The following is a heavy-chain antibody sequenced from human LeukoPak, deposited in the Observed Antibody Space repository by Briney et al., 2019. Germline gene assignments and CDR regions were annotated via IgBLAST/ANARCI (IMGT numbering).Heavy chain of an antibody. J-gene: IGHJ3*02. CDR2: VDPEDGET. CDR3: ARESVRGYCSGGSCYSGAFDI. D-gene: IGHD2-15*01. V-gene: IGHV1-69-2*01. CDR1: GYTFTDYY. Sequence: GASVKISCKVSGYTFTDYYMHWVQQAPGKGLEWMGLVDPEDGETIYAEKFQGRVTITADTSTDTAYMELSSLRSEDTAVYYCARESVRGYCSGGSCYSGAFDIWGQGTMVTVSS.